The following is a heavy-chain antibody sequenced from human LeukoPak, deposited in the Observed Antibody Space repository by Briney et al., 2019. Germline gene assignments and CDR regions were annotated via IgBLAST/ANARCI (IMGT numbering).Heavy chain of an antibody. Sequence: GGSLRLSCAASGFTFSDHYMDWVRQAPGKGLEWVGRSRNKANSYTTDYAASVKGRFSISRGDSKNSLYLQMNSLKIEDTAVYYCARAYTSGWFSPGYWGQGTLVTVSS. CDR1: GFTFSDHY. J-gene: IGHJ4*02. V-gene: IGHV3-72*01. D-gene: IGHD6-19*01. CDR3: ARAYTSGWFSPGY. CDR2: SRNKANSYTT.